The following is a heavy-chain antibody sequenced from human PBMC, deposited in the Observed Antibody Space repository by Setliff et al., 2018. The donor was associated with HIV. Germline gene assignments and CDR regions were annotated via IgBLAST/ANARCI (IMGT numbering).Heavy chain of an antibody. D-gene: IGHD1-26*01. CDR3: ARDHREGKPDAFDI. V-gene: IGHV4-59*01. CDR1: GGSISSYY. Sequence: SETLSLTCTVSGGSISSYYWSWIRQPPGKGLEWIGYIYYSGSTNYNPSLKSRVTISVDTSKNQFSLKLSSVTAADTAVYYCARDHREGKPDAFDIWGQGTMVTVSS. J-gene: IGHJ3*02. CDR2: IYYSGST.